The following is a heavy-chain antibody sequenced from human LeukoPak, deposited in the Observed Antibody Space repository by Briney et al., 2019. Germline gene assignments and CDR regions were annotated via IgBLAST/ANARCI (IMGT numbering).Heavy chain of an antibody. D-gene: IGHD6-25*01. CDR2: ISGGGVTT. V-gene: IGHV3-23*01. J-gene: IGHJ3*02. CDR3: VRAIWQSSGI. Sequence: GGSLRLSCVGSGFTSIAYALTWARQAPGKGLEWVSGISGGGVTTYYADSVKGRFTISRDNSKNTLYLQMNSLRAEDTAVYHCVRAIWQSSGIWGQGTMVTVSS. CDR1: GFTSIAYA.